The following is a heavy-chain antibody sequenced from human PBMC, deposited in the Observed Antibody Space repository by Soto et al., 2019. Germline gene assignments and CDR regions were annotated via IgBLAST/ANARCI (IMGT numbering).Heavy chain of an antibody. V-gene: IGHV1-69*01. CDR1: GGTFSSYA. D-gene: IGHD3-9*01. Sequence: QVQLVQSGAEVKKPGSSVKVSCKASGGTFSSYAISWVRQAPGQGLEWMGGIIPIFGTANYAQKFRGRVTITADESTSTAYMELSSLRSEDTAVYYCARDLYDILTGYNPNYYYYGMDVWGQGTTVTVSS. CDR2: IIPIFGTA. J-gene: IGHJ6*02. CDR3: ARDLYDILTGYNPNYYYYGMDV.